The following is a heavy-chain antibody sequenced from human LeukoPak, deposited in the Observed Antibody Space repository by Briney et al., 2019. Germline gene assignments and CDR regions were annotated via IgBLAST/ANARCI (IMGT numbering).Heavy chain of an antibody. CDR2: ISWNSGSI. CDR1: GFTFDDYA. Sequence: PGGSPRLSCAASGFTFDDYAVHWVRQAPGKGLEWVSGISWNSGSIGYADSVKGRFTISRDNAKNSLYLQMNSLRAEDTALYYCAKGNYYGSGDIDYWGQGTLVTVSS. CDR3: AKGNYYGSGDIDY. D-gene: IGHD3-10*01. J-gene: IGHJ4*02. V-gene: IGHV3-9*01.